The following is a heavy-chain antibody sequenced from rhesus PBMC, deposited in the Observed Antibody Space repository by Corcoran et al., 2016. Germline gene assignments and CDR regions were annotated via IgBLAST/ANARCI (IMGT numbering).Heavy chain of an antibody. CDR3: ARSASGYLYYFDY. Sequence: QVQLQESGPGLVKPSETLSLTCAVSGGSISSSNWWSWIRQPPGKGPGWIGYCCVSSGIPYSHPSLKSRVTISKATSKNQFSLQLSSVTAADTAVYYCARSASGYLYYFDYWGQGVLVTVSS. J-gene: IGHJ4*01. D-gene: IGHD3-28*01. CDR1: GGSISSSNW. V-gene: IGHV4-65*02. CDR2: CCVSSGIP.